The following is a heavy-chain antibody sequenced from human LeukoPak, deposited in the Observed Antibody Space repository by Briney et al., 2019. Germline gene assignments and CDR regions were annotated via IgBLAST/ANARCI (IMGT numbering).Heavy chain of an antibody. CDR1: GVSFSGYY. Sequence: PSETLSLTCAVYGVSFSGYYWSWVRQTPGKGLEWIGEINHSGSTNYNASLKSRDTISVDKNKKQFSQKQSAMHTADTAVYHCARWLSVSGRRRYFDYWGQGTLVTVSS. J-gene: IGHJ4*02. D-gene: IGHD6-19*01. CDR2: INHSGST. CDR3: ARWLSVSGRRRYFDY. V-gene: IGHV4-34*01.